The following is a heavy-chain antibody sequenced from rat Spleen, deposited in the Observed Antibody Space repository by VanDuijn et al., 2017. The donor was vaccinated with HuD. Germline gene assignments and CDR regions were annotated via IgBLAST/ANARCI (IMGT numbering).Heavy chain of an antibody. CDR3: ARHNSGYGVMDA. Sequence: EVQLVESDGGLVQPGRSLKLSCAASGFTLSDYYMAWVRQAPTQGLEWVTSISSDGGRNFYRDSVKARFTISRDNAQNTPNLQMNSLRSEDTATYYCARHNSGYGVMDAWGQGASVTVSS. CDR2: ISSDGGRN. D-gene: IGHD4-3*01. V-gene: IGHV5-25*01. J-gene: IGHJ4*01. CDR1: GFTLSDYY.